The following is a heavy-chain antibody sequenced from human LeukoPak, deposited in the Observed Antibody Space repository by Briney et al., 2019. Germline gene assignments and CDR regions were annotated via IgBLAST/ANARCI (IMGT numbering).Heavy chain of an antibody. J-gene: IGHJ4*02. CDR2: ISDIGSI. V-gene: IGHV4-59*08. CDR1: GGSISSYY. Sequence: PSETLSLTCTVSGGSISSYYWSWIRQPPGKGLEWIAYISDIGSINYNPSLKSRVTISLETSKNQFSLKLSSVTAADTAVYYCARLDSSSWYADFDYWGRGTLVTVSS. CDR3: ARLDSSSWYADFDY. D-gene: IGHD6-13*01.